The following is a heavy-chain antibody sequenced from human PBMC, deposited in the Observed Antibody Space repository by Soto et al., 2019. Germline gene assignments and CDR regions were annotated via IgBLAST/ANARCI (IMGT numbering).Heavy chain of an antibody. CDR3: VKWHTSNFDSLPFTGFDL. CDR2: MSGDGRT. V-gene: IGHV3-23*01. D-gene: IGHD3-22*01. CDR1: GFTFSDSV. J-gene: IGHJ4*02. Sequence: QSGGSLRLSCVGSGFTFSDSVMSWVRQAPGKGLEWLSVMSGDGRTRYALSVTGRFTISRDNSKNTLYLQMRSLRAGDAAAYYCVKWHTSNFDSLPFTGFDLWGQGTQVTVSS.